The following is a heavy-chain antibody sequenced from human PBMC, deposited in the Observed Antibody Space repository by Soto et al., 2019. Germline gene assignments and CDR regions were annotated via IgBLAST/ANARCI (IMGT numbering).Heavy chain of an antibody. CDR1: GFTFGGYG. CDR3: ARDSKDDSSGYYAGFDY. CDR2: IYYDGSNK. V-gene: IGHV3-33*01. D-gene: IGHD3-22*01. J-gene: IGHJ4*02. Sequence: QVQLVESGGGVVKPGRSLGLSLACLGFTFGGYGWNWFGKAPGRGLEWVAAIYYDGSNKYYADSVRGRFTISRDNFKNTLYLHMNSLRAEDTAVYYCARDSKDDSSGYYAGFDYWGQGTLVTVSS.